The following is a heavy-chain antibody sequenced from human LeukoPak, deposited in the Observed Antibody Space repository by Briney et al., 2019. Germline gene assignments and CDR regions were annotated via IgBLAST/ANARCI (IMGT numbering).Heavy chain of an antibody. Sequence: SETLSLTCTVSGGSISSGPYYWGWIRQPPGKGLEWIGNIYYGENTYYNPSLKSRVTISIDTSKNQFYLKLSSLTAADTAVYYCARGRGPFDYWGQGTLVTVSS. D-gene: IGHD1-26*01. CDR2: IYYGENT. V-gene: IGHV4-39*01. CDR1: GGSISSGPYY. J-gene: IGHJ4*02. CDR3: ARGRGPFDY.